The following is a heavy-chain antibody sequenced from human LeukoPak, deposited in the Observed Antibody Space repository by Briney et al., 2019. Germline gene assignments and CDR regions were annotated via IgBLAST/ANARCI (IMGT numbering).Heavy chain of an antibody. D-gene: IGHD3-16*01. CDR1: GFTFSSYG. V-gene: IGHV3-30*02. CDR3: AKGEGGALGIPHPYYFDY. CDR2: IRYDGSNK. Sequence: GGSLRLSCAATGFTFSSYGMHWVRQTPGKGLEWVAFIRYDGSNKYYADSVKGRFTISRDNSKNTLYLQINSLRTEDTAVYYCAKGEGGALGIPHPYYFDYRGQGTLVTVSS. J-gene: IGHJ4*02.